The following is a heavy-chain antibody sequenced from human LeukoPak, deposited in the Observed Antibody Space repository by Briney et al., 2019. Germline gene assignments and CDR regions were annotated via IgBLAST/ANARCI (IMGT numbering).Heavy chain of an antibody. CDR1: GFTFSSYE. J-gene: IGHJ4*02. CDR2: ISTTGSSI. CDR3: ARGEWSSSPFDY. V-gene: IGHV3-48*03. Sequence: AGGSLRLSCAASGFTFSSYEMNWVRQAPGKGLEWVSYISTTGSSIYYADSVKGRFTISRDNVKNLLYLQMNSLRAEDTAVYYCARGEWSSSPFDYWGQGTLVTVSS. D-gene: IGHD6-6*01.